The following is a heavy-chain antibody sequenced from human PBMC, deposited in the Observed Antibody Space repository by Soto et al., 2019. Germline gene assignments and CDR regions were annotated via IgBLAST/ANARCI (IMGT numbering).Heavy chain of an antibody. Sequence: PSETLSLTCTDSGGSISSYYWSWIRQPPGKGLEWIGYIYYSGSTNYNPSLKSRVTISVDTSKNQFSLKLSSVTAADTAVYFCAIDSTRRGACDIWGPGTMVTVSS. D-gene: IGHD1-1*01. CDR2: IYYSGST. V-gene: IGHV4-59*12. CDR3: AIDSTRRGACDI. J-gene: IGHJ3*02. CDR1: GGSISSYY.